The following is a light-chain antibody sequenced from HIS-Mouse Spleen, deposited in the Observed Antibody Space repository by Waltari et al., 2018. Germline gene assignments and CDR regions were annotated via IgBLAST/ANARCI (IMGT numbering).Light chain of an antibody. Sequence: SYELTQPPSVSVSPGQTASITCSGDKLGDKYACWYQQKPGQSPVLVIDQDSKRPSGIPERFSGSNSGNTDTLTISGTQAMDEADYYCQAWDSSYSVFGGGTKLTVL. CDR3: QAWDSSYSV. J-gene: IGLJ2*01. CDR1: KLGDKY. V-gene: IGLV3-1*01. CDR2: QDS.